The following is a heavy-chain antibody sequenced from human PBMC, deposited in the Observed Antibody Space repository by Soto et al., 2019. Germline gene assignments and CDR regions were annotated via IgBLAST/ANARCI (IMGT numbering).Heavy chain of an antibody. J-gene: IGHJ5*02. V-gene: IGHV1-69*06. CDR1: GGTFSSYA. CDR2: IIPIFGTA. D-gene: IGHD3-22*01. Sequence: WASVKVSCKASGGTFSSYAISWVRQAPGQGLEWMGGIIPIFGTANYAQKFQGRVTITADKSTSTAYMELSSLRSEDTAVYYCAEYYYDSSGYFNWFDPWGQGTLVTVSS. CDR3: AEYYYDSSGYFNWFDP.